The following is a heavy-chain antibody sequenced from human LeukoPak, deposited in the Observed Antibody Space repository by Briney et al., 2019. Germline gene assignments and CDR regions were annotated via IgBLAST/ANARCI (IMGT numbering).Heavy chain of an antibody. CDR3: ARISLRGGSGYGY. D-gene: IGHD5-18*01. V-gene: IGHV1-3*01. Sequence: ASVKVSCKASGYTFTNYAMHWVRQAPGQRLEWMGWINAGNGNTKYSQKFQDRVTITRDTSASTAYMELSSLRSEDTAVYYCARISLRGGSGYGYWGQGTLVTVSS. CDR1: GYTFTNYA. J-gene: IGHJ4*02. CDR2: INAGNGNT.